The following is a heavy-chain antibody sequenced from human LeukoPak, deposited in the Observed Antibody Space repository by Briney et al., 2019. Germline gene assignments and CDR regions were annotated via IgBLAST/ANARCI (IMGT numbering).Heavy chain of an antibody. CDR3: ARDRSGGGKDCSGGSCYSRYYYYMDV. D-gene: IGHD2-15*01. V-gene: IGHV3-74*01. Sequence: PGGSLRLSCAASGFTFSSYWMHWVRQAPGKGLVWVSRINSDGSSTSYADSVKGRFTISRGNAKNTLYLQMNSLRAEDTAVYYCARDRSGGGKDCSGGSCYSRYYYYMDVWGKGTTVTVSS. CDR1: GFTFSSYW. J-gene: IGHJ6*03. CDR2: INSDGSST.